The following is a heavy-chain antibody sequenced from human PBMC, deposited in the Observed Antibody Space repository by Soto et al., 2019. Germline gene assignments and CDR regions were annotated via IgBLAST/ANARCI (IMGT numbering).Heavy chain of an antibody. CDR1: GFTFSSYA. J-gene: IGHJ4*02. Sequence: PGGSLRLSCAASGFTFSSYAMNWVRQAPGKGLEWVSAISGSGVSTYYADSVKGRFTISRDNSKNTLYLQMNSLRAEDTAVYYCAKALRLGGILTGYDWGQGTLVTVSS. D-gene: IGHD3-9*01. V-gene: IGHV3-23*01. CDR3: AKALRLGGILTGYD. CDR2: ISGSGVST.